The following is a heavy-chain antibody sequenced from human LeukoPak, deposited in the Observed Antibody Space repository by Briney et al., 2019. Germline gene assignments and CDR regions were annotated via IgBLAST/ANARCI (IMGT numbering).Heavy chain of an antibody. Sequence: GESLKISCKGSGYSFSSYWIVWVRQMPGKGLEWMGIIYPGDSDTRYSPSFQGQVTISADKSISTAYLQWSSLKASDAAMYYCARFLYASGRIFDFWGQGTLVTVSS. D-gene: IGHD3-10*01. CDR3: ARFLYASGRIFDF. J-gene: IGHJ4*02. CDR2: IYPGDSDT. V-gene: IGHV5-51*01. CDR1: GYSFSSYW.